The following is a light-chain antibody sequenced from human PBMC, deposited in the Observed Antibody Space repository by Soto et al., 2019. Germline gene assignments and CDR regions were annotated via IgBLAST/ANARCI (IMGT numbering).Light chain of an antibody. CDR2: GAS. V-gene: IGKV3-20*01. Sequence: ETVLTQSPGTLSLSPGERATLSCRASQSVSSRSLAWYQQNPGQAPRLLIYGASSRATGIPDRFSGSGSGTDFTLTISRLEPEDFAVYYCQQYERGFTFGPGTKVDIK. J-gene: IGKJ3*01. CDR3: QQYERGFT. CDR1: QSVSSRS.